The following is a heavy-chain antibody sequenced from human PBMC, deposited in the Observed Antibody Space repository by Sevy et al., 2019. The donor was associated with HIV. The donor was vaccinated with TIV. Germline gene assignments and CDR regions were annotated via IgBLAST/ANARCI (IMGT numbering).Heavy chain of an antibody. CDR3: ARGEYRGYSSSWYDYYYYMDV. J-gene: IGHJ6*03. D-gene: IGHD6-13*01. V-gene: IGHV1-69*10. Sequence: ASVKVSCKASGGTFSSYAISWVRQAPGQGLEWMGGIIPILGIANYAQKFQGRVTITADKSTSTAYMELSSLRSEDMAVYYCARGEYRGYSSSWYDYYYYMDVWGKGTTVTVSS. CDR1: GGTFSSYA. CDR2: IIPILGIA.